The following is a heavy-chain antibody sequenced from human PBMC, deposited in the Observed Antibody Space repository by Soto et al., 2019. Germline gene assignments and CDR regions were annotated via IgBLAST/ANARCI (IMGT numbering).Heavy chain of an antibody. V-gene: IGHV1-18*01. D-gene: IGHD2-2*01. CDR1: GYTFTSYG. CDR2: ISAYNGNT. Sequence: ASVKVSCKASGYTFTSYGISWVRQAPGQGLEWMGWISAYNGNTNYAQKLQGRVTMTTDTSTSTAYMELRSLRSDDTAVYYCARSAYQLPDYYYYMDVWGKGTTVTVSS. CDR3: ARSAYQLPDYYYYMDV. J-gene: IGHJ6*03.